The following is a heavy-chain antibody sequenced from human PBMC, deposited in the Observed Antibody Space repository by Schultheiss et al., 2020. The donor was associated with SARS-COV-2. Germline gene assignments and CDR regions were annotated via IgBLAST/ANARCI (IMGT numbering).Heavy chain of an antibody. CDR3: ARDLLHPQNGGYYYYGMDV. D-gene: IGHD1-26*01. CDR2: INHSGST. Sequence: SETLSLTCAVYGGSFSGYYWSWIRQPPGKGLEWIGEINHSGSTNYNPSLKSRVTISVDTSKNQFSLKLSSVTAADTAVYYCARDLLHPQNGGYYYYGMDVWGQGTTVTVSS. V-gene: IGHV4-34*01. CDR1: GGSFSGYY. J-gene: IGHJ6*02.